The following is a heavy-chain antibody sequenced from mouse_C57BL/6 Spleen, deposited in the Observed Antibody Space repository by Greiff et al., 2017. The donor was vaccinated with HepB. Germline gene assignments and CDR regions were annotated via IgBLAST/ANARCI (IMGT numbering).Heavy chain of an antibody. Sequence: EVQLVESGGGLVKPGGSLKLSCAASGFTFSSYAMSWVRQTPEKRLEWVATISDGGSYTYYPDNVKGRFTISRDNAKNNLYLQMSHLKSEDTAMYYCARVDGYDDYWGQGTTLTVAS. V-gene: IGHV5-4*01. CDR2: ISDGGSYT. CDR3: ARVDGYDDY. D-gene: IGHD2-2*01. J-gene: IGHJ2*01. CDR1: GFTFSSYA.